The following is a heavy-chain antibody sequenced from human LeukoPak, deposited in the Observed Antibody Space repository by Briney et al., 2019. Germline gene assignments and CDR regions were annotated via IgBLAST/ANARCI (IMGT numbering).Heavy chain of an antibody. V-gene: IGHV4-39*01. CDR1: GGSISSNSYY. CDR2: IYYSGST. CDR3: ARHDASGIDAFDI. J-gene: IGHJ3*02. D-gene: IGHD3-10*01. Sequence: PSETLSLTCSVSGGSISSNSYYWGWIRQPPGTGLEWIGSIYYSGSTYYNPSLKSRVTISVDTSKNQFSLKLSSVTAADTAVYYCARHDASGIDAFDIWGQGTMVTVSS.